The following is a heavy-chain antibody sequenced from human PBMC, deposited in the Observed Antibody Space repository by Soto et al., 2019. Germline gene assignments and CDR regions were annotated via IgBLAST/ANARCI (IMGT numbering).Heavy chain of an antibody. Sequence: PSETLSLTCTVYYGSFSGYYWGWILKNPGKGLECIGEINHSGSTNYNPSLKSRVTISVDTSKNQFSLKLSSVTAADTAVYYCARGIYKWLRLKYFDYWGQGTLVTVSS. J-gene: IGHJ4*02. CDR3: ARGIYKWLRLKYFDY. CDR1: YGSFSGYY. D-gene: IGHD5-12*01. CDR2: INHSGST. V-gene: IGHV4-34*01.